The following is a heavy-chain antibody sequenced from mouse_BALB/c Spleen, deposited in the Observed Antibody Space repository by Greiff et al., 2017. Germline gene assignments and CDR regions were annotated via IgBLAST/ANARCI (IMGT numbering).Heavy chain of an antibody. D-gene: IGHD1-1*01. CDR3: ARWDGSRRVYFDY. Sequence: VKLQQSGAELAKPGASVKMSCKASGYTFTSYWMHWVKQRPGQGLEWIGYINPSTGYTEYNQKFKDKATLTADKSSSTAYMQLSSLTSEDSAVYYCARWDGSRRVYFDYWGQGTTLTVSS. J-gene: IGHJ2*01. CDR2: INPSTGYT. V-gene: IGHV1-7*01. CDR1: GYTFTSYW.